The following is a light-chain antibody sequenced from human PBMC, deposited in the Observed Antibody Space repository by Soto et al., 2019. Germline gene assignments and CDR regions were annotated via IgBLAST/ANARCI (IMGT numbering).Light chain of an antibody. CDR2: NVY. CDR1: SSEVGGYNF. J-gene: IGLJ2*01. CDR3: NSYTSSSTLV. V-gene: IGLV2-14*03. Sequence: QSVLTQPASVSGSPGQSITISCTGTSSEVGGYNFVSWYQQHPGKAPKLMLYNVYDRPSGISHRFSGSRSGNTASLTISGLQAEDEAHYYCNSYTSSSTLVFGGGTKVTVL.